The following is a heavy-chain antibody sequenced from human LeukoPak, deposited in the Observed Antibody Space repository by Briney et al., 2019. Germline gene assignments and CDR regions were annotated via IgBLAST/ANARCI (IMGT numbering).Heavy chain of an antibody. D-gene: IGHD2-2*01. V-gene: IGHV4-39*01. CDR2: IYYSGST. Sequence: SETLSLTCTVSGGSISSSSYYWGWIRQPPGKGLEWIGSIYYSGSTYYNPSLKSRVTISVDTSKNQFSLKLSSVTAADTAVYYCARPNARYCSSTSCYRNWFDPWGQGTLVTVSS. CDR1: GGSISSSSYY. J-gene: IGHJ5*02. CDR3: ARPNARYCSSTSCYRNWFDP.